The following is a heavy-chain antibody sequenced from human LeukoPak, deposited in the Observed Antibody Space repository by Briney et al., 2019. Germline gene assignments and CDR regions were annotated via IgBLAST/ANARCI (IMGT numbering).Heavy chain of an antibody. Sequence: GGSLRLSCAASGFTFSNYWMHWVRQAPGKGLVWVSRIYTDGSDTTYADSVKGRFTISRDNARNKLYLQMNSLRAEDTAVYYCARLLPGGTRYLDSWGQGTLVTVSS. V-gene: IGHV3-74*01. CDR3: ARLLPGGTRYLDS. CDR1: GFTFSNYW. J-gene: IGHJ4*02. CDR2: IYTDGSDT. D-gene: IGHD3-9*01.